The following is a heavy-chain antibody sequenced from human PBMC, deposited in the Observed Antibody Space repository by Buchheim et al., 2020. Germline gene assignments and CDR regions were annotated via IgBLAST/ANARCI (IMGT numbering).Heavy chain of an antibody. D-gene: IGHD6-19*01. V-gene: IGHV3-30*18. CDR2: ISYDGSNK. J-gene: IGHJ6*02. CDR3: AKSAMSSGWYIPIAHYYYGMDV. Sequence: QVQLVESGGGVVQPGRSLRLSCAASGFTFSSYGMHWVRQAPGKGLEWVAVISYDGSNKYYADSVKGRFTISRDNSKNTLYLQMNSLRAEDTAVYYCAKSAMSSGWYIPIAHYYYGMDVWGQGTT. CDR1: GFTFSSYG.